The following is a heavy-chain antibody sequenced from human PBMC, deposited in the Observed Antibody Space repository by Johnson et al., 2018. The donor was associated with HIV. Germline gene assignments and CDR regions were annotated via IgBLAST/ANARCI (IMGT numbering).Heavy chain of an antibody. D-gene: IGHD6-13*01. CDR1: GFSFDDYG. CDR3: TRARYSSSWYNGDAFDI. CDR2: IDWNGGST. J-gene: IGHJ3*02. V-gene: IGHV3-20*04. Sequence: VQLVESGGGVVRPGGSLKLSCAASGFSFDDYGMSWVRQPPGKGLEWVSGIDWNGGSTRYADSVRGRFTISRDNAKNSLYLQMNSLRAEDTALYYCTRARYSSSWYNGDAFDIWGQGTMVTVSS.